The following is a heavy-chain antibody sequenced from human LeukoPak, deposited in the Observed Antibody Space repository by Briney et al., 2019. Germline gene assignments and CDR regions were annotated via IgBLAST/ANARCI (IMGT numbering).Heavy chain of an antibody. CDR1: GGSFSGYY. V-gene: IGHV4-34*01. CDR3: AREMGFLEYGSGSYYNHGYFDY. CDR2: INHSGST. D-gene: IGHD3-10*01. J-gene: IGHJ4*02. Sequence: SETLSLSCAVYGGSFSGYYWSWIRQPPGKGLEWIGEINHSGSTNYNPSLKSRVTISVDTSKNQFSLKLSSVTAADTAVYYCAREMGFLEYGSGSYYNHGYFDYWGQGTLVTVSS.